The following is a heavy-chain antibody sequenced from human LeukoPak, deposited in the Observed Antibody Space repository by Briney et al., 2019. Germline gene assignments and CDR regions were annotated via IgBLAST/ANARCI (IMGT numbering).Heavy chain of an antibody. J-gene: IGHJ3*01. D-gene: IGHD3-16*02. CDR3: ARMELSSTIDAFDL. CDR1: GGSTSSSSYY. V-gene: IGHV4-39*07. CDR2: IYYSGST. Sequence: SETLSLTCAVSGGSTSSSSYYWGWIRQPPGKGLEWIGSIYYSGSTYYNPSLKSRVTISVDTSKNQFSLKLSSVTAADTAVYYCARMELSSTIDAFDLWGQGTMVTVSS.